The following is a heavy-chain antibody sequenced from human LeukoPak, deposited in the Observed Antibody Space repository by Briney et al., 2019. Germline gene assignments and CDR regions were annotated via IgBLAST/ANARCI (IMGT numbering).Heavy chain of an antibody. J-gene: IGHJ6*02. V-gene: IGHV1-2*02. CDR3: ARDSEAYYYYGMDV. Sequence: ASVKDSCKASGYTFTGYYMHWVRQAPGQGLEWMGWINPNSGGTNYAQKFQGRVTMTRDTSISTAYMELSRLRSDDTAVYYCARDSEAYYYYGMDVWGQGTTVTVSS. CDR1: GYTFTGYY. CDR2: INPNSGGT.